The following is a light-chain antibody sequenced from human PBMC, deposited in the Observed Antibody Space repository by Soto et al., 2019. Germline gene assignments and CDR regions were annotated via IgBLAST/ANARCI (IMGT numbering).Light chain of an antibody. Sequence: QSALNQPASVSGSPGQSITISCTGTSSDVGGYNYVSWYQQHPGKVPKLMIYEVSYRPTGVYNRFSGSKSGKTAALTISGLQAEDEADYYFTSYTTISTLAFGGGTKLTVL. CDR1: SSDVGGYNY. CDR3: TSYTTISTLA. CDR2: EVS. V-gene: IGLV2-14*01. J-gene: IGLJ3*02.